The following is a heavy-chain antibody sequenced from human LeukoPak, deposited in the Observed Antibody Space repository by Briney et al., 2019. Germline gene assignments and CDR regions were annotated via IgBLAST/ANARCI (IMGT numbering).Heavy chain of an antibody. CDR2: INPNSGAT. CDR3: ARADRLHGGPYLIGP. CDR1: GYSFTDYY. Sequence: ASVKVSCKTYGYSFTDYYMHWVRQAPGQGLEWMGWINPNSGATSYAQKFQGRVTMTRDTSITTVYMEVSWLTSDDTAMYYCARADRLHGGPYLIGPWGQGTLVTVSS. D-gene: IGHD2-21*01. V-gene: IGHV1-2*02. J-gene: IGHJ5*02.